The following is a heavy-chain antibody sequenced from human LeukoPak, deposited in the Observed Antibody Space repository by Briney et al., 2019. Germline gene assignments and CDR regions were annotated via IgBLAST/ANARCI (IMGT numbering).Heavy chain of an antibody. Sequence: SGPTLVKPTQTLTLTCTFSGLSLSTSGMCVSWIRQPPGKALEWLARIDWDDDKYYSTSLKTRLTISKDTSKNQVVLTMTNMDPVDTATYYCARIPVPYSSSSSDYYYGMDVWGQGTMVTVSS. J-gene: IGHJ6*02. D-gene: IGHD6-13*01. CDR3: ARIPVPYSSSSSDYYYGMDV. CDR1: GLSLSTSGMC. CDR2: IDWDDDK. V-gene: IGHV2-70*11.